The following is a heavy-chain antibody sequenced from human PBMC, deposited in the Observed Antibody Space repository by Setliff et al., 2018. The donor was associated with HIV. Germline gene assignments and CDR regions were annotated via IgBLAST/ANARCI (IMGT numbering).Heavy chain of an antibody. J-gene: IGHJ4*02. CDR2: INHSGST. Sequence: SETLSLTCAVYGGSFSGYYWSWIRQPPGKGLEWIGEINHSGSTNYNPSLKSRVTISVDTSKNQFSLKLSSVTAADTAVYYCASVISSSDRRDYWGQGTLVTVSS. V-gene: IGHV4-34*01. CDR3: ASVISSSDRRDY. CDR1: GGSFSGYY. D-gene: IGHD6-6*01.